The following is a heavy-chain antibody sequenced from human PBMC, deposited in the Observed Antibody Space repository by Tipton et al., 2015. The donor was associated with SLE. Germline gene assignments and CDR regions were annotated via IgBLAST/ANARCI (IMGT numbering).Heavy chain of an antibody. J-gene: IGHJ4*02. CDR2: IKQDGSEK. CDR3: AKPEGGH. Sequence: GSLRLSCAASGFSISDYWMHWVRQAPGKGLEWVANIKQDGSEKYYVDSVKGRFTISRDNAKNSLYLQMNSLTAEDTAVYYCAKPEGGHWGQGTLVTVSS. CDR1: GFSISDYW. V-gene: IGHV3-7*01. D-gene: IGHD1-14*01.